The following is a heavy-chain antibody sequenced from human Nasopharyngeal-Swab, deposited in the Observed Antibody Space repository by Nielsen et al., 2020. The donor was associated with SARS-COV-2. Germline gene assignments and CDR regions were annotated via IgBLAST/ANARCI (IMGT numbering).Heavy chain of an antibody. J-gene: IGHJ4*02. CDR3: AKGRYSGYSAFDC. D-gene: IGHD5-12*01. CDR1: GFSFSSFA. V-gene: IGHV3-23*01. CDR2: LDGTGFST. Sequence: GESLKISCAASGFSFSSFAMSWVRQTPGKRLEWVSGLDGTGFSTYYADSVKGRFTISRDISKNTLYLQMNSLRADDTAVYYCAKGRYSGYSAFDCWGQGTLVTVSS.